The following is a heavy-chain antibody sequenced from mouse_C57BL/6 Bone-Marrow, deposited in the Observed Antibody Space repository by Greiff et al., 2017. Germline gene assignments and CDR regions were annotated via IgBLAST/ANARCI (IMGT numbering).Heavy chain of an antibody. CDR3: ERSAGYYGREAMDY. CDR2: VSSGGSYT. CDR1: GFTFINYG. Sequence: EVQGVESGGDLVKPGGSLKLSCAASGFTFINYGMSWVRQTPEKGLEWVGAVSSGGSYTYYPDSVKGRFTIARDNAKNTLYLHMSSLKSEDTAMYYCERSAGYYGREAMDYWGQGTSVTVSS. V-gene: IGHV5-6*01. D-gene: IGHD1-1*01. J-gene: IGHJ4*01.